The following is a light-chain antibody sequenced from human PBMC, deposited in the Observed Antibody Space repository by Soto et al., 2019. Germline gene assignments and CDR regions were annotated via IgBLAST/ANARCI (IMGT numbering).Light chain of an antibody. CDR1: QSVDIN. V-gene: IGKV3-15*01. CDR3: QQYKDWPTT. Sequence: EIVLTRSPATLSVSPGERVTLSCRASQSVDINLAWYQQKPGQAPRLLIYGASTRATDMPGRFSGRGSGTEFTLTISSLQSEDFGVYFCQQYKDWPTTFGQGTKVDI. J-gene: IGKJ1*01. CDR2: GAS.